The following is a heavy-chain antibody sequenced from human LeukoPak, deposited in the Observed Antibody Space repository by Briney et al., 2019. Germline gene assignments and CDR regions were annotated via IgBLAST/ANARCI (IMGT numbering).Heavy chain of an antibody. J-gene: IGHJ5*02. Sequence: SETLSLTCTFCGDSISSYYGNWIRQPPGKGLEGIGYVYHSGITNYNPSLKSRVTISVDTSKTQFSPRMTSLPAADTAVYYCASPLRQQLVTGWFDPWGQGTLVPVSS. V-gene: IGHV4-59*01. CDR1: GDSISSYY. D-gene: IGHD6-13*01. CDR3: ASPLRQQLVTGWFDP. CDR2: VYHSGIT.